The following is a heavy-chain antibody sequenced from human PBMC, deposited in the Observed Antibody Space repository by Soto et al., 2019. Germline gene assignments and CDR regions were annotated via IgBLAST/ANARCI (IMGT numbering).Heavy chain of an antibody. Sequence: SETLSLTCTVCGGSISSGGYYWSWIRQHPGKGLEWIGYIYYSGSTYYNPSLKRRVTISVDTSKNQFSLKLNSVTAADTAVYYCARDQYYGSGSLHAFDIWGQGTMVTV. CDR3: ARDQYYGSGSLHAFDI. D-gene: IGHD3-10*01. J-gene: IGHJ3*02. CDR1: GGSISSGGYY. V-gene: IGHV4-31*03. CDR2: IYYSGST.